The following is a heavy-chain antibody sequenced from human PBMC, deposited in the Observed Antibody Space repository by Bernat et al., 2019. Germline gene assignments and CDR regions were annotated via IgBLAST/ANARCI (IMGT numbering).Heavy chain of an antibody. J-gene: IGHJ4*02. Sequence: EVQLLESGGGLVQPGGSLRLSCAASGFTFSSYAMSWVRQAPGKGLEWVSSISGSGGSTYYADSVKGRFTISRDNSKNTLYLQMNSLRAEDTAVYYCSRASTVEVLAATPSYYFDYWGQGTLVTVSS. V-gene: IGHV3-23*01. D-gene: IGHD2-15*01. CDR1: GFTFSSYA. CDR2: ISGSGGST. CDR3: SRASTVEVLAATPSYYFDY.